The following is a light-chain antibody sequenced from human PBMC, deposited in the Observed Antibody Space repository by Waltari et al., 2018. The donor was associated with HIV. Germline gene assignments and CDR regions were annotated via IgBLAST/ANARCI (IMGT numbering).Light chain of an antibody. CDR1: SSTIENDT. J-gene: IGLJ1*01. V-gene: IGLV1-47*01. Sequence: QSFLPQPPSAPGATGQTVPIPCSGTSSTIENDTVSWYQQLPGITPKLLIYKNFLRPSGVPDRFAASKSGTSASLTISGLRSADGADYYCVGWDSSLSAYVFGAGTKVAVL. CDR2: KNF. CDR3: VGWDSSLSAYV.